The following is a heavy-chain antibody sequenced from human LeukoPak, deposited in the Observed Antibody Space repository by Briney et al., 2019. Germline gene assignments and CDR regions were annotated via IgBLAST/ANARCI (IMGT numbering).Heavy chain of an antibody. CDR2: ISSISSPI. CDR1: GFTFSSYS. D-gene: IGHD4-17*01. CDR3: ARGGYGDYLQPTISYFDY. V-gene: IGHV3-48*01. Sequence: GGSLRLSCAASGFTFSSYSMNWIRQAPGKGLEWLSYISSISSPIYYAYSVKGRFTISRENAKTSMYLKMDSLRAEDTAVYYCARGGYGDYLQPTISYFDYWGQGTLVTVSS. J-gene: IGHJ4*02.